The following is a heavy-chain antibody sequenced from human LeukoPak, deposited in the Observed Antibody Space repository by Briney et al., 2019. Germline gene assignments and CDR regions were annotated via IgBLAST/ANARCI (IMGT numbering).Heavy chain of an antibody. Sequence: ASVKVSCKASGYTFTSYGISWVRQAPGQGLEWMGGINASNGNTNYAQKLQGRVTMTTDTSTSTANMELRRLRSDDTAVYYCARGRDGDPIRRGYWGQGTLVTVFS. CDR1: GYTFTSYG. D-gene: IGHD4-17*01. V-gene: IGHV1-18*01. CDR3: ARGRDGDPIRRGY. J-gene: IGHJ4*02. CDR2: INASNGNT.